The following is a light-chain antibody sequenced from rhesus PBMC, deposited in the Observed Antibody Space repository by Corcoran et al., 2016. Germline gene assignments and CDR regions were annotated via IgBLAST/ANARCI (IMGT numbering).Light chain of an antibody. CDR2: KAS. J-gene: IGKJ2*01. V-gene: IGKV1-74*01. Sequence: DIQMTQSPSSLSASVGDRVTITCRASENVNNYLNWYQEKPGKAPKLLIYKASTLQSGVPSMVSGSGSVTHYTFTSSSLQSEDVATYYCHHTYAPPYSFGQGTKVEIK. CDR3: HHTYAPPYS. CDR1: ENVNNY.